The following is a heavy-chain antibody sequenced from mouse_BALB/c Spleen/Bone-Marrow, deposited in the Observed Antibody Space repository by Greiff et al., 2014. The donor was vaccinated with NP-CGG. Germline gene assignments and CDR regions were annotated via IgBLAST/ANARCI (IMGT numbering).Heavy chain of an antibody. CDR3: ARELGRGYYFDY. CDR1: GYTFTSSW. CDR2: IHPNSGNT. Sequence: SGSVLVRPGASVKLSCKASGYTFTSSWMHWAKQRPGQGLEWIGEIHPNSGNTNYNEKFKGKATLTVDTSSSTAYVDLSSLTSEDSAVDYCARELGRGYYFDYWGQGTTLTVSS. V-gene: IGHV1S130*01. D-gene: IGHD4-1*01. J-gene: IGHJ2*01.